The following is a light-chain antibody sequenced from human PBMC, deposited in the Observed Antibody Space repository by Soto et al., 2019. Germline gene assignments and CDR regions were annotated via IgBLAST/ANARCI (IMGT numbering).Light chain of an antibody. Sequence: DIVMTQSPDSLAVSLGERATINWKSSQSVLYSSNSKNYLAWYQQKPGQPPKLLIYWASTRESGVPDRFSGSGSGTDFTLTISSLQAEDVAVYYCQQYDRPPPTFGQGTKVEIK. J-gene: IGKJ1*01. V-gene: IGKV4-1*01. CDR1: QSVLYSSNSKNY. CDR2: WAS. CDR3: QQYDRPPPT.